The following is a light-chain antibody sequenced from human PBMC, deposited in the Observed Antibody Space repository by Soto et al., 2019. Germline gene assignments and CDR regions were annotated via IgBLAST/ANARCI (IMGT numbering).Light chain of an antibody. CDR3: LQYGSTPGT. J-gene: IGKJ1*01. CDR2: GAS. Sequence: EIVLTQSPGTLSLSPGERATLSCRASQSIPNSYLSWYQHKPGQAPRLLIHGASSRATGTPDRFSGSGSGTDFTITIDRLEPEDFALYYCLQYGSTPGTFGQGTKVDLK. V-gene: IGKV3-20*01. CDR1: QSIPNSY.